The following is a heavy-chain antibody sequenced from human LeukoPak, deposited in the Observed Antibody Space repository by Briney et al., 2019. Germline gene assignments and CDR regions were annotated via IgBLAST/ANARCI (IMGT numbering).Heavy chain of an antibody. CDR1: GGSISSYY. CDR3: ARSSEDAFDI. J-gene: IGHJ3*02. CDR2: IYYSGST. Sequence: SETLSLTCTVSGGSISSYYWGWIRQPPGKGLEWIGSIYYSGSTNYNPSLKSRVTISVDTSKNQFSLKLSSVTAADTAVYYCARSSEDAFDIWGQGTMVTVSS. V-gene: IGHV4-59*01. D-gene: IGHD6-25*01.